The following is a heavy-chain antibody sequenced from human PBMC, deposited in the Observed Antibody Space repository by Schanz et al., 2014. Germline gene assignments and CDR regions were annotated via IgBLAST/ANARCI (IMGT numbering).Heavy chain of an antibody. V-gene: IGHV4-4*02. CDR3: ARAGVRGLEFNSYNWFDP. J-gene: IGHJ5*02. CDR1: GGSISSSNW. CDR2: IYHSGST. Sequence: QVQLQESGPGLVKPSGTLSLTCAVSGGSISSSNWWSWVRQPPGKGLEWIGEIYHSGSTNYSPSLKSRVTISLDKSKSQFSLRLTSVTAADTAVYYCARAGVRGLEFNSYNWFDPWGQGTLVTVSS. D-gene: IGHD3-10*01.